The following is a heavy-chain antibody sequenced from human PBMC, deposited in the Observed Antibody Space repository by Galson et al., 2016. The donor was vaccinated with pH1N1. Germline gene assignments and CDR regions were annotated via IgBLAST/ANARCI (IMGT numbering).Heavy chain of an antibody. CDR3: TRGFRGTYYPGGYFDY. D-gene: IGHD1-26*01. CDR1: GFTFGDYT. Sequence: SLRLSCAASGFTFGDYTINWVRQAPGKGLEWVGFIRSKTYGGTKQYAASVKDRFTISRDDSTSIAYLQMNNLKTEDTAIYYCTRGFRGTYYPGGYFDYWGQGTQVTVSS. V-gene: IGHV3-49*04. J-gene: IGHJ4*02. CDR2: IRSKTYGGTK.